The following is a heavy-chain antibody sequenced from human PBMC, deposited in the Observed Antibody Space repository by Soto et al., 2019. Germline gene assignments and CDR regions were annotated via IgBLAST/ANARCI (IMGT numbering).Heavy chain of an antibody. CDR2: IYYSGST. Sequence: SETLSLTCTVSGGSISSYYWSWIRQPPGKGLEWIGYIYYSGSTNYNPSLKSRVTISVDTSKNQFSLKLSSVTAADTAVYYCARTLISYHFWSGYLTFDYWGQGTLVTVSS. J-gene: IGHJ4*02. CDR3: ARTLISYHFWSGYLTFDY. CDR1: GGSISSYY. D-gene: IGHD3-3*01. V-gene: IGHV4-59*01.